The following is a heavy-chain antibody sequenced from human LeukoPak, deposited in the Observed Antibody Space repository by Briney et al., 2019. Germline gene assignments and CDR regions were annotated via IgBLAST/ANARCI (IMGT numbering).Heavy chain of an antibody. CDR1: GFTFSNAW. CDR3: ARVLNAGMDV. V-gene: IGHV3-53*01. CDR2: IYSGGST. Sequence: GGSLRLSCAASGFTFSNAWMNWVRQAPGKGLEWVSVIYSGGSTYYADSVKGRFTNSRDNSKNTLYLQMNSLRAEDTAVYYCARVLNAGMDVWGQGTTVTVSS. J-gene: IGHJ6*02.